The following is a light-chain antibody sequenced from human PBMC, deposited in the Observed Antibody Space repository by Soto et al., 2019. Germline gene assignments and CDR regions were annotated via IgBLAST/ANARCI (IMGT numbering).Light chain of an antibody. Sequence: QLVLTQSRSASASLGASVKLTCTLSSGHSSYAIAWHQQQPEKGPRYLMKLNSDGSHSKGDGIPDRFSGSSSGAERYLTISSLQSEDGADYYCQTWGTGIRVFGGGTKLTVL. J-gene: IGLJ3*02. CDR2: LNSDGSH. CDR3: QTWGTGIRV. CDR1: SGHSSYA. V-gene: IGLV4-69*01.